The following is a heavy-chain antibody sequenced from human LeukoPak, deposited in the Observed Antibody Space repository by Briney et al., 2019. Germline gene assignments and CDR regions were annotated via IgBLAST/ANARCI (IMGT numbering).Heavy chain of an antibody. CDR1: GGSFSGYY. J-gene: IGHJ6*02. V-gene: IGHV4-34*01. CDR3: ARGHGDV. CDR2: INHSGST. Sequence: SETLPLTCAVYGGSFSGYYWSWIRQPPGKGLEWIGEINHSGSTNYNPSLKSRVTISVDTSKNQFSLKLSSVTAADTAVYYCARGHGDVWGQGTTVTVSS.